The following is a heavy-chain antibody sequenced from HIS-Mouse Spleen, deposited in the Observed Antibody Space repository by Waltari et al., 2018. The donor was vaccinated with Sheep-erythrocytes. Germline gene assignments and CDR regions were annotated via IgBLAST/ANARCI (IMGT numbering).Heavy chain of an antibody. CDR2: INQDGSEK. J-gene: IGHJ3*02. D-gene: IGHD1-7*01. CDR3: ARAVAGTPDAFDI. V-gene: IGHV3-7*01. CDR1: GFTFSSYW. Sequence: EVQLVESGGGLVQPGGCLRLSCAASGFTFSSYWMGWVRQVPGRGLRWMANINQDGSEKYYVDSVKGRFTISRDNAKNSLYLQMNSLRAEDTAVYYCARAVAGTPDAFDIWGQGTMVTVSS.